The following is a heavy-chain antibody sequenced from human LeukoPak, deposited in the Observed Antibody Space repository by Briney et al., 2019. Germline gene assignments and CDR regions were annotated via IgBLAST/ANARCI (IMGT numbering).Heavy chain of an antibody. Sequence: ESGPTLVKPTQTLTLTCTFSGFSLSTSGMGVGWIRQPPGKALEWPALVYWDDDKRYSPSLKSRLTITKDTSKNQVVLTMTNMDPVDTATYYCAHRLRGRGSSSSYFDYWGQGTLVTVSS. V-gene: IGHV2-5*02. J-gene: IGHJ4*02. D-gene: IGHD6-13*01. CDR2: VYWDDDK. CDR3: AHRLRGRGSSSSYFDY. CDR1: GFSLSTSGMG.